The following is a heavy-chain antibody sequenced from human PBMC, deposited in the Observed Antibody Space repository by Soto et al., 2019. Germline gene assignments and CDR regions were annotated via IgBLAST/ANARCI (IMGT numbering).Heavy chain of an antibody. CDR2: INHSGST. CDR1: GGSFSGYY. Sequence: QVQLQQWGAGLLKPSETLSLTCAVYGGSFSGYYWSWIRQPPGKGLEWIGEINHSGSTNYNPSLKSRVTISVDTSKNQFSLKLSSVTAADTAVYYCARGAPRLAYYYYYGMDVWGQGTTVTVSS. J-gene: IGHJ6*02. V-gene: IGHV4-34*01. CDR3: ARGAPRLAYYYYYGMDV.